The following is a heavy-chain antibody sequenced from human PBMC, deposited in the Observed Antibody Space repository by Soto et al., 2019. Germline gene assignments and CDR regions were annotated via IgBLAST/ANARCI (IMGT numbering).Heavy chain of an antibody. CDR3: AKDFRPTYYDFWSGYHSYYFDY. V-gene: IGHV3-23*01. J-gene: IGHJ4*02. CDR1: GFTFSSYA. CDR2: ISGSGGST. Sequence: GGSLRLSCAASGFTFSSYAMSWVRQAPGKGLEWVSAISGSGGSTYYADSVKGRFTISRDNSKNTLYLQMNSLRAEDTAVYYCAKDFRPTYYDFWSGYHSYYFDYWGQGTLVTVSS. D-gene: IGHD3-3*01.